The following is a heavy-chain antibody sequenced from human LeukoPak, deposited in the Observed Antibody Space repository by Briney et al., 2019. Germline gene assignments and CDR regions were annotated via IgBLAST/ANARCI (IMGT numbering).Heavy chain of an antibody. D-gene: IGHD3-10*01. V-gene: IGHV3-48*04. J-gene: IGHJ3*02. CDR3: ARDRLLWFGESHDAFDI. CDR2: ISSSSSTI. CDR1: GFTFSSYS. Sequence: PGGSLRLSCAASGFTFSSYSMNWVRQAPGKGLEWVSSISSSSSTIYYADSVKGRSTISRDNAKNSLYLQMNSLRAEDTAVYYCARDRLLWFGESHDAFDIWGQGTMVTVSS.